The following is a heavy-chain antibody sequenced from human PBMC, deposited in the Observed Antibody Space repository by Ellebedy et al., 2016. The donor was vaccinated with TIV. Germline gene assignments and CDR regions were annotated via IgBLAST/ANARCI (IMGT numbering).Heavy chain of an antibody. CDR2: INHSGST. CDR3: AGDYGAYFDY. CDR1: GGSFSGYY. Sequence: MPSETLSLTCAVYGGSFSGYYWSWIRQPPGKGLEWIGEINHSGSTNYNPSLKSRVTISLDTSKNQFSLKLNSVTAADTAVYYCAGDYGAYFDYWGQGTLVTVSS. J-gene: IGHJ4*02. D-gene: IGHD4-17*01. V-gene: IGHV4-34*01.